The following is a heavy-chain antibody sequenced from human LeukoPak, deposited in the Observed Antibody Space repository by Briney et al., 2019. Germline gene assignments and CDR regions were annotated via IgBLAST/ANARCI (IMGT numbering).Heavy chain of an antibody. CDR3: ARQGPYCSSTSCSNFLDF. J-gene: IGHJ4*02. V-gene: IGHV4-30-2*01. CDR2: IYHSGST. Sequence: SETLSLTCAVSDGSISSGGYSWSWIRQPPGKGLEWIGYIYHSGSTYYNPSLKSRVTISVDRSKNQFSLKLSSVTAADTAVYYCARQGPYCSSTSCSNFLDFWGQGTLVTVSS. D-gene: IGHD2-2*01. CDR1: DGSISSGGYS.